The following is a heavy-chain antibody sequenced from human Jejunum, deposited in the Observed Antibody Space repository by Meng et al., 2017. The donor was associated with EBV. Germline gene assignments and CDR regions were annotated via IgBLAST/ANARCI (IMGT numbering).Heavy chain of an antibody. Sequence: QVQLVESGGGVVQPGRSLRLSCAASGFTFSTYGFHWVRQAPGKGLEWVALIWNDGNNENYADSVRGRFTISRDNSKNMLYLQMDSLRDEDTAVYYCARDLWVNKFRFFDYWGQGTLVTVSS. D-gene: IGHD3-10*01. CDR1: GFTFSTYG. V-gene: IGHV3-33*01. CDR2: IWNDGNNE. J-gene: IGHJ4*02. CDR3: ARDLWVNKFRFFDY.